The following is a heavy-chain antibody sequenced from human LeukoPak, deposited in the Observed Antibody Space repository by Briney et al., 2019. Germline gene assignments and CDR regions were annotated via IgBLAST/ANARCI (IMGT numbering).Heavy chain of an antibody. V-gene: IGHV1-18*01. Sequence: ASVKVSCKASGYTFTSYGISWVRQAPGQGLEWMGWISAHNGDTNYAQRLQGRVTMTTDTSTSTAYMELRSLRSDDTAVYYCARVKARSGSYSLDYWGQGTLVTVSS. CDR3: ARVKARSGSYSLDY. J-gene: IGHJ4*02. CDR2: ISAHNGDT. D-gene: IGHD1-26*01. CDR1: GYTFTSYG.